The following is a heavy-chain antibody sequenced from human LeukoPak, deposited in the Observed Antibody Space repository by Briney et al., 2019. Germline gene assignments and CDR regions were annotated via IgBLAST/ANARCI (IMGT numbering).Heavy chain of an antibody. CDR1: GYTFTSYD. V-gene: IGHV1-46*01. D-gene: IGHD6-19*01. CDR3: ASKDTSGWYEEA. CDR2: INPSGGST. Sequence: RASVKVSCKASGYTFTSYDINWVRQAPGQGLEWMGVINPSGGSTSYAQKFQGRVTMTRDTSTSTVYMELSSLRSEDTAVYYCASKDTSGWYEEAWGQGTQVTVSS. J-gene: IGHJ5*02.